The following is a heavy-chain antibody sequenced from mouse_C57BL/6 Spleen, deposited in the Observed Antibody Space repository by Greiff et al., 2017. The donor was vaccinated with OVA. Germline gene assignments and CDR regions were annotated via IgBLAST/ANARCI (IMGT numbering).Heavy chain of an antibody. Sequence: VKLMESGAELARPGASVKMSCKASGYTFTSYTMHWVKQRPGQGLEWIGYINPSSGYTKYNQKFKDKATLTADKSSSTAYMQLSSLTSEDSAVYYCARGGSSGSMDYWGQGTSVTVSS. V-gene: IGHV1-4*01. CDR2: INPSSGYT. CDR3: ARGGSSGSMDY. J-gene: IGHJ4*01. D-gene: IGHD1-1*01. CDR1: GYTFTSYT.